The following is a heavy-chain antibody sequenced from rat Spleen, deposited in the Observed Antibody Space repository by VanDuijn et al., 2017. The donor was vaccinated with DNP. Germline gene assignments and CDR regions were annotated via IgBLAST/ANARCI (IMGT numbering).Heavy chain of an antibody. CDR3: ATLNYYASLSGYFDY. Sequence: EVQLVETGGGLVQPGRSLKLSCVASGFTFSSYWMFWIRQAPGKGLEWVASIHSDGGNTYYPESVKGRFTISRDNAESTVYLQMDSLRSEDTATYYCATLNYYASLSGYFDYWGQGVMVTVSS. CDR1: GFTFSSYW. J-gene: IGHJ2*01. CDR2: IHSDGGNT. D-gene: IGHD4-3*01. V-gene: IGHV5-58*01.